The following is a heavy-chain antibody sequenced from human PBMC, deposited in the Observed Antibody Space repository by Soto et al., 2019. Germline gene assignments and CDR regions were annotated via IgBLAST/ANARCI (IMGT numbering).Heavy chain of an antibody. Sequence: GGSLRLSCTASRFTFSSYAMHWVRQAPGKGLEWVALISYDGLNKFYADSVKGRFTISRDNSKKTLYLQMNSLRPEDTAVYYCAKPQTAPAAVAPHYFDYWGQGTLVTVSS. CDR3: AKPQTAPAAVAPHYFDY. J-gene: IGHJ4*02. CDR2: ISYDGLNK. V-gene: IGHV3-30-3*02. CDR1: RFTFSSYA. D-gene: IGHD6-19*01.